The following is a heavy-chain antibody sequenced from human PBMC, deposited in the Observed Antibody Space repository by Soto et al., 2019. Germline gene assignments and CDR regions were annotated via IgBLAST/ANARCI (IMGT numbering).Heavy chain of an antibody. D-gene: IGHD6-13*01. V-gene: IGHV4-39*07. CDR1: GCSISSSSYY. CDR3: GRAHRDLQQLVHYYYSMDV. J-gene: IGHJ6*02. Sequence: SETLSLTCPVSGCSISSSSYYWGWIRQPPGKGLEWIGNIYYSGSTYHNPSLKSRVTISVDTSKNQFSLKLTSVTAADTAVYYCGRAHRDLQQLVHYYYSMDVWGQGTTVTVS. CDR2: IYYSGST.